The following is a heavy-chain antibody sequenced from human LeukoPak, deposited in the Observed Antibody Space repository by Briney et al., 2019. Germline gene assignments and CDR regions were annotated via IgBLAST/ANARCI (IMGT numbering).Heavy chain of an antibody. J-gene: IGHJ4*02. D-gene: IGHD5-12*01. CDR1: GYTLTELS. CDR2: FDPEDGET. Sequence: ASVKVSCKVSGYTLTELSMHWVRQAPGKGLEWMGRFDPEDGETIYAQKFQGRVTMTADTSTDTAYMELSSLSSEDMALYYCARVGSIVAGPLDYWGQGTLVTVSS. CDR3: ARVGSIVAGPLDY. V-gene: IGHV1-24*01.